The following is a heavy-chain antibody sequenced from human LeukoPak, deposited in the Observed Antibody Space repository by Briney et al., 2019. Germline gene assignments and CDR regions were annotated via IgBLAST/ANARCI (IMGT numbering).Heavy chain of an antibody. D-gene: IGHD6-19*01. V-gene: IGHV4-39*07. Sequence: SETLSLTCTVSGGSISSSSYYWGWIRQPPGKGLEWIGSIYYSGSTYYNPSLKSRVTISVDTSKNQFSLKLSSVTAADTAVYYCARVPRGSYGMDVWGQGTAVTVSS. J-gene: IGHJ6*02. CDR2: IYYSGST. CDR1: GGSISSSSYY. CDR3: ARVPRGSYGMDV.